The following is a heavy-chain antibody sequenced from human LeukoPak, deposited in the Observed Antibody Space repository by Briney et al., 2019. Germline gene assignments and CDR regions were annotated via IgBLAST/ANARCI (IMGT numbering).Heavy chain of an antibody. J-gene: IGHJ6*02. CDR1: GFTFSSYW. Sequence: GGSLRLSCAASGFTFSSYWMSWVRQAPGKGLEWVANIKQDGSEKYYVDSVKGRFTISRDNAKNSLYLQMNSLRAEDTAVYYCARDGFATFEAYYYYYGMDVWGQGTTVTVSS. V-gene: IGHV3-7*01. CDR2: IKQDGSEK. D-gene: IGHD3-16*01. CDR3: ARDGFATFEAYYYYYGMDV.